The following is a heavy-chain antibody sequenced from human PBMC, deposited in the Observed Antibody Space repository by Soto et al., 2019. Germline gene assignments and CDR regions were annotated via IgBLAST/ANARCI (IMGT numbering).Heavy chain of an antibody. D-gene: IGHD4-17*01. V-gene: IGHV1-18*01. CDR2: ISAYNGNT. Sequence: QFKLVQSGAEVKKPGASVKVSCKASGYTFTSYGISWVRQAPGQGLAWMGWISAYNGNTNYAQKLQGRVTMTTDTSPSTAYMGLRSLRYNDTAVYYCARLRLRTPVTPNSLPSFGYWGQGTLVTVSS. CDR1: GYTFTSYG. CDR3: ARLRLRTPVTPNSLPSFGY. J-gene: IGHJ4*02.